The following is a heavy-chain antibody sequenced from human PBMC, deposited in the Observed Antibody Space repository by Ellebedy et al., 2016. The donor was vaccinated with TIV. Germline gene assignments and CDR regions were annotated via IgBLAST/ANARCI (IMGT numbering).Heavy chain of an antibody. CDR3: ARHPTTTGTTGAYWFDP. D-gene: IGHD1-1*01. V-gene: IGHV1-3*01. J-gene: IGHJ5*02. Sequence: AASVKVSCKASGYTFTSYAMHWVRQAPGQRLEWMGWINAGNGNTKYSQKFQGRVTITRDTSASTAYMELSSLRSEDTAVYYCARHPTTTGTTGAYWFDPWGQGTLVTVSS. CDR1: GYTFTSYA. CDR2: INAGNGNT.